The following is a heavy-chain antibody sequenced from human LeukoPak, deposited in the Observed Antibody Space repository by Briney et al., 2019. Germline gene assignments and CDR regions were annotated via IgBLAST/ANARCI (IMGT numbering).Heavy chain of an antibody. CDR3: ARRPGLERYYFDY. CDR1: GFTFSSYA. Sequence: GGSLRLSCAASGFTFSSYAMSWVRQAPGKGLQWVSAISGSGGSTYYADSVKGRFTISRDNSKNTLYLQMNSLRAEDTAVYYCARRPGLERYYFDYWGQGTLVTVSS. J-gene: IGHJ4*02. CDR2: ISGSGGST. D-gene: IGHD1-1*01. V-gene: IGHV3-23*01.